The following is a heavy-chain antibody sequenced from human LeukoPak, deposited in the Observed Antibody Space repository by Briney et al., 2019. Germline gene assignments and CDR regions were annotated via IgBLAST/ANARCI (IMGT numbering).Heavy chain of an antibody. CDR1: GFTFSSYA. V-gene: IGHV3-20*01. CDR3: ARYYRDNRFDP. J-gene: IGHJ5*02. CDR2: INWDGGST. Sequence: PGGSLRLSCAASGFTFSSYAMSWVRQAPGKGLEWVSGINWDGGSTGYADSVKGRFTISRDNAKNSLYLQMNSLRAEDTALYHCARYYRDNRFDPWGQGTLVTVSS. D-gene: IGHD4-4*01.